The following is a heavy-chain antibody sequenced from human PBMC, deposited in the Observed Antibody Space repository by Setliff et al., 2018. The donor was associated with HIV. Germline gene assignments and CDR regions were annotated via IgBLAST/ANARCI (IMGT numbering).Heavy chain of an antibody. CDR1: GYSFTGYW. D-gene: IGHD3-16*01. CDR2: IYPADSDT. Sequence: PGESLKISCKSSGYSFTGYWVGWVRQMPGKGLEWMGIIYPADSDTRYWPSFEGQVTISADKSISTAYLQWSSLKASETAMYYCARARNYDWGMDVWGKGTTVTVSS. V-gene: IGHV5-51*01. CDR3: ARARNYDWGMDV. J-gene: IGHJ6*04.